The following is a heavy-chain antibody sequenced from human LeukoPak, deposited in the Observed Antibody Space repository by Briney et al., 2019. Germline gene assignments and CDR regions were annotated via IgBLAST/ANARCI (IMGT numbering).Heavy chain of an antibody. CDR1: GYSFTSYW. CDR2: IYPGDSDT. V-gene: IGHV5-51*01. CDR3: ARPEEGITGTIGAFDI. D-gene: IGHD1-7*01. Sequence: GESLKISCKGSGYSFTSYWIGWVRQMPGKGLEWMGIIYPGDSDTRYSPSFQGQVTISADRSISTAYLQWSSLKASDTAMYYCARPEEGITGTIGAFDIWGQGTMVTVSS. J-gene: IGHJ3*02.